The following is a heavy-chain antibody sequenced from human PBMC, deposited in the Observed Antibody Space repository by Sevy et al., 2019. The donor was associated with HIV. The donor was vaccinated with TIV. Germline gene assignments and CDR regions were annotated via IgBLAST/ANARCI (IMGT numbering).Heavy chain of an antibody. CDR1: GFTFVNRA. CDR2: ISFDGRNE. Sequence: GGSLRLSCAASGFTFVNRAIHWVRQAPGKGLEWVAIISFDGRNEHYAGSVKGRLTISRDNFKKTVYLQMTNLRSEEAAVYYCARDHCTDGVCFRSGHFDYWGQGTLVTVSS. CDR3: ARDHCTDGVCFRSGHFDY. V-gene: IGHV3-30*04. J-gene: IGHJ4*01. D-gene: IGHD2-8*01.